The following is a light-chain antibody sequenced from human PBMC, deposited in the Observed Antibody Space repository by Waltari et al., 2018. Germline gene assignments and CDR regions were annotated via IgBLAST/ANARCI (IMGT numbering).Light chain of an antibody. CDR3: SSYTSSSTLDV. CDR2: DIS. V-gene: IGLV2-14*03. CDR1: SSDVGGYNS. Sequence: HSALTQPASEAGSPGQSITICCSGTSSDVGGYNSVPWYQQHPGKAPKLMIYDISNRPAGVSNRFSGSKSGNTASLTISGLQAEDEADYYCSSYTSSSTLDVFGTGTKVTVL. J-gene: IGLJ1*01.